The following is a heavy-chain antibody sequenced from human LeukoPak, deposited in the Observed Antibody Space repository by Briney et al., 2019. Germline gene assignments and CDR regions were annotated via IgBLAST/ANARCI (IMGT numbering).Heavy chain of an antibody. D-gene: IGHD5-12*01. J-gene: IGHJ4*02. CDR1: GGSISSYY. CDR3: ARAGRDRDELVAATGLLDY. V-gene: IGHV4-59*08. CDR2: IYYSGST. Sequence: PSETLSLTCTVSGGSISSYYWSWIRQPPGKGLEWIGYIYYSGSTNYNPSLKSRVTISVDTSKNQFSLKLSSVTAADTAVYYCARAGRDRDELVAATGLLDYWGQGTLVTVSS.